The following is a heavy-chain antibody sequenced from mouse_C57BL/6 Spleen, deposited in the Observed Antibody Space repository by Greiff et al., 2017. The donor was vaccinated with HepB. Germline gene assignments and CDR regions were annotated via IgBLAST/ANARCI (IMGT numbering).Heavy chain of an antibody. CDR2: IDPSDSET. V-gene: IGHV1-52*01. CDR1: GYTFTSYW. CDR3: ARDHGSSYGYFDV. Sequence: QVQLQQSGAELVRPGSSVKLSCKASGYTFTSYWMHWVKQRPIQGLEWIGNIDPSDSETHYNQKFKDKATLTVDKSSSTAYMQLSSLTSEDSAVYYCARDHGSSYGYFDVWGTGTTVTVSS. D-gene: IGHD1-1*01. J-gene: IGHJ1*03.